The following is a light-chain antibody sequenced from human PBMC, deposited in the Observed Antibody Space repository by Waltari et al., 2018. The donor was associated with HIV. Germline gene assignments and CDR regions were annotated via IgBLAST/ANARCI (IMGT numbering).Light chain of an antibody. Sequence: QSALTQPASVSGSPGQSITISCTGTSSDVGGYNYVSWYQQHPGKAPKLMIYDVSNLSSGVSNRFSVSKSGNTASLTISGLQAEDEADYYCSSYTSSSTNVFGTGTKVTVL. CDR1: SSDVGGYNY. V-gene: IGLV2-14*01. J-gene: IGLJ1*01. CDR3: SSYTSSSTNV. CDR2: DVS.